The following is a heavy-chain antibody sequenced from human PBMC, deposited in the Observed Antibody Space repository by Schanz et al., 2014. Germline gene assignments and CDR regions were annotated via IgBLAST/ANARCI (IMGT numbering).Heavy chain of an antibody. CDR2: IWYDGTDR. CDR1: GFTFSSYG. J-gene: IGHJ6*02. Sequence: QVQLVEAGGGVVQPGRSLRLSCAASGFTFSSYGMHWVRQAPGKGLEWVAVIWYDGTDRYYADSVKGRFTISRDNSKNTLYLQMNSPRAEDTAVYYCAKGSMAARPLLPTDYYFYGTDIWGQGTTVTVSS. V-gene: IGHV3-33*06. CDR3: AKGSMAARPLLPTDYYFYGTDI. D-gene: IGHD6-6*01.